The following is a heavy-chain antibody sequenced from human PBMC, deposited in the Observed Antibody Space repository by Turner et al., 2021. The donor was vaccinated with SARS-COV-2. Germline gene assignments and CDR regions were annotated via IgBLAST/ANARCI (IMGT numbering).Heavy chain of an antibody. CDR2: IGYDGSDK. J-gene: IGHJ4*02. Sequence: QVQLVESGGGVVQPGRSLRLSCAASGFTFITYGMHWVRQAPGKGLEWVEGIGYDGSDKYYADSVKGRFTISRDNSKNTRYLQMNNLRAEDTAVYYCARSTVTTPPDYWGQGTLVTVSS. D-gene: IGHD4-17*01. CDR3: ARSTVTTPPDY. V-gene: IGHV3-33*01. CDR1: GFTFITYG.